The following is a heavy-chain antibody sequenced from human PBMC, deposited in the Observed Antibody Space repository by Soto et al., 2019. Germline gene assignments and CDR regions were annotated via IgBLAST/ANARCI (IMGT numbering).Heavy chain of an antibody. CDR3: AHLTYYYDSSGYYSRAEYFQH. CDR2: IYWDDDK. V-gene: IGHV2-5*02. CDR1: GFSLSTSGVG. Sequence: QITLKESGPTLVKPTQTLTLTCTFSGFSLSTSGVGVGWIRQPPGKALEWLALIYWDDDKRYSPSLKSRLTITKDTSRNQVVLTMTNMDAVDTATYYCAHLTYYYDSSGYYSRAEYFQHWGQGTLVTASS. D-gene: IGHD3-22*01. J-gene: IGHJ1*01.